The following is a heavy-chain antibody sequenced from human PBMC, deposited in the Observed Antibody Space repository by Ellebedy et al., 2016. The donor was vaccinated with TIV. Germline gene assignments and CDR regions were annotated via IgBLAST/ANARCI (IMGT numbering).Heavy chain of an antibody. CDR3: ARDRYDFWSGKEKYYYYGMDV. CDR2: IGTAGDT. Sequence: GESLKISXAASGFSFRSYDMHWVRQATGKGLEWVSAIGTAGDTYYPGSVKGRFTISRENAKNSLYLQMNSLRAGDTAVYYCARDRYDFWSGKEKYYYYGMDVWGQGTTVTVSS. CDR1: GFSFRSYD. D-gene: IGHD3-3*01. V-gene: IGHV3-13*01. J-gene: IGHJ6*02.